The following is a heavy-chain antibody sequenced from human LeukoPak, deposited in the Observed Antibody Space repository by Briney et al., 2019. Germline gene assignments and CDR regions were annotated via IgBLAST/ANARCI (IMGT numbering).Heavy chain of an antibody. CDR3: VKEAGGFDY. J-gene: IGHJ4*02. D-gene: IGHD1-14*01. CDR1: GFTFSSHA. Sequence: GGSLRLSCAASGFTFSSHAMNLVRQAPGKGLEWVSVVGGTSYYTHYADSVKGRFTISRDNSKNTLYLQMSSLRAEDTAVYYCVKEAGGFDYWGQGTLVTVSP. CDR2: VGGTSYYT. V-gene: IGHV3-23*01.